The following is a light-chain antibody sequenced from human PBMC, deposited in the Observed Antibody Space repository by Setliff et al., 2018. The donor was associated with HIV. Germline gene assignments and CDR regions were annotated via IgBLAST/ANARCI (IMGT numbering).Light chain of an antibody. CDR2: GNN. CDR3: AAWDDSLSKF. CDR1: SSNIGSNY. V-gene: IGLV1-47*01. Sequence: QSVLTQPPSASGTPGQRVTISCSGSSSNIGSNYVYWYQQLPGTAPKLLIYGNNQRPSGVPDRFSGSKSGTSASLAISGLRSEDEADYYCAAWDDSLSKFFGTGTKV. J-gene: IGLJ1*01.